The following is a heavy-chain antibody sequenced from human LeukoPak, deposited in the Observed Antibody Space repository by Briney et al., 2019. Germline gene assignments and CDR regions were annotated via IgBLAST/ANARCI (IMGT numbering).Heavy chain of an antibody. CDR2: INPSGGST. CDR1: VYTFTSYY. V-gene: IGHV1-46*01. D-gene: IGHD6-13*01. Sequence: ASVKVSCKASVYTFTSYYMHWVRQAPGQGLEWMGIINPSGGSTSYAQEFRGRVTMTRDTSTSTVYMELSSLRSEDTAVYYCALGSRAAAGTFQYFQHWGQGTLVTVSS. J-gene: IGHJ1*01. CDR3: ALGSRAAAGTFQYFQH.